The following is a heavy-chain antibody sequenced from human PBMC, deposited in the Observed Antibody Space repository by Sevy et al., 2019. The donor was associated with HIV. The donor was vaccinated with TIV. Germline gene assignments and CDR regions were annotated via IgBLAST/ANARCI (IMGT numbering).Heavy chain of an antibody. D-gene: IGHD2-15*01. CDR2: TGGRGGAT. V-gene: IGHV3-23*01. CDR1: GFPFSSYA. CDR3: ANDVVAVVGDAFDV. J-gene: IGHJ3*01. Sequence: GGSLRLSCAASGFPFSSYAMNWVRQGPGKGLEWVSATGGRGGATYYAYSVKGRFTISIDNSKNTLYLHLDIPRAEDTDVYYCANDVVAVVGDAFDVWGQGTMVTVSS.